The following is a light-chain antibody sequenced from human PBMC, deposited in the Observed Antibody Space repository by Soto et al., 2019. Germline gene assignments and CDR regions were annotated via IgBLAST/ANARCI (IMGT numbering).Light chain of an antibody. CDR3: QRYTTSSWT. CDR1: QNIRKG. Sequence: MPKSLSTRPASLGARVPITCRASQNIRKGMAWFQQRPGKAPRLLIYEASTLESGVPTRFSGSGFGTEFTLTISSLQPDDIATYYCQRYTTSSWTFGQGTKVEIK. CDR2: EAS. V-gene: IGKV1-5*03. J-gene: IGKJ1*01.